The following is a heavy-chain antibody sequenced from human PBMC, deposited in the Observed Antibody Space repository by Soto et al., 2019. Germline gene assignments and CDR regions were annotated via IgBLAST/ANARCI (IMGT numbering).Heavy chain of an antibody. D-gene: IGHD2-15*01. J-gene: IGHJ6*02. Sequence: SETLSLTCSVSGDSISSSGFYWSWIRQHPGKALEWIGYIHYTGSTSYNPSLKSRLAISLDASKNQFSLSLSSVTSADTAVYYCARDHRSLGDYYGIEVWGQGKRVTVS. CDR1: GDSISSSGFY. CDR2: IHYTGST. V-gene: IGHV4-31*03. CDR3: ARDHRSLGDYYGIEV.